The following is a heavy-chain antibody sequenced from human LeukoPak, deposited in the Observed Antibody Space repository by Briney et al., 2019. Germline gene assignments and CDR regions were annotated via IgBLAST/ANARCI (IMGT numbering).Heavy chain of an antibody. CDR2: ISGSGGNT. CDR3: ARTTTVTTYYYYYYMDV. Sequence: PGGSLRLSCAASAFTFSSYAMNWVRQAPGKGLEWVSTISGSGGNTYYADSVKGRFTISRDDAKNPLYLQMNSLRAEDTAVYYCARTTTVTTYYYYYYMDVWGKGTTVTVSS. V-gene: IGHV3-23*01. J-gene: IGHJ6*03. D-gene: IGHD4-17*01. CDR1: AFTFSSYA.